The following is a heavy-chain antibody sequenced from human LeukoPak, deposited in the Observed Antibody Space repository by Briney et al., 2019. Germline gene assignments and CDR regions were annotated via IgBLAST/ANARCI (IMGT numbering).Heavy chain of an antibody. CDR1: GGSITSHF. CDR2: IHYSGST. D-gene: IGHD3-10*01. J-gene: IGHJ5*01. Sequence: SETLSLTCSVSGGSITSHFWSWIRQPPGKGLECIGYIHYSGSTNYNPSLKSRVTISSDTSKNQLFLKLNSVTAADTAVYYCARLVWLGESPGSWFDSWGQGTLVTVSS. CDR3: ARLVWLGESPGSWFDS. V-gene: IGHV4-59*11.